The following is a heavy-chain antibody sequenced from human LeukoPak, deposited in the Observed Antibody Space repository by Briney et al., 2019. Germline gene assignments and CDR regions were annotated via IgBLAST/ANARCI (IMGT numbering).Heavy chain of an antibody. Sequence: GGSLRLSCAASGFTFSSYAMHWVRQAPGKGLEWVAVISYDGSNKYYADSVKGRFTISRDNSKNTLYLQMNSLRAEDTAVYYCARDWATSELERLEEGSIDYWGQGTLVAVSS. CDR1: GFTFSSYA. J-gene: IGHJ4*02. V-gene: IGHV3-30-3*01. CDR2: ISYDGSNK. CDR3: ARDWATSELERLEEGSIDY. D-gene: IGHD1-1*01.